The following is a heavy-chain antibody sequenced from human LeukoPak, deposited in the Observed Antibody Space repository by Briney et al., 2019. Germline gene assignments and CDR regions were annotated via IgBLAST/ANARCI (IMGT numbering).Heavy chain of an antibody. J-gene: IGHJ3*02. D-gene: IGHD5-24*01. CDR1: GCSISSSSYY. V-gene: IGHV4-39*07. CDR2: IYYSGST. CDR3: ARDSRGLQPNRPYAFDI. Sequence: SETLSLTCTVSGCSISSSSYYCGWIRPPPGKGLEWIGSIYYSGSTYYNSSHKRRVTILVDTSKKHFSLKQSSVTAADTAVYYCARDSRGLQPNRPYAFDIWRQGTMVTVSS.